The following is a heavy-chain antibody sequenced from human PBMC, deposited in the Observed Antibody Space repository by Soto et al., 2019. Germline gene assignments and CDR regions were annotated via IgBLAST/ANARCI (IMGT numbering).Heavy chain of an antibody. CDR3: GGGGGLGVDGSAAFDM. V-gene: IGHV1-2*02. J-gene: IGHJ3*02. CDR2: INPAPGAA. Sequence: QLHLVQSGAVVKKPGASVTVSCSASGYPVTAYYMHWVRQAHGRGLEWMGGINPAPGAAKYTQTFQGRGTITRDKPTSTVFMELRGQTSEDTAVLYCGGGGGLGVDGSAAFDMWGQGTLVTVSS. D-gene: IGHD3-3*01. CDR1: GYPVTAYY.